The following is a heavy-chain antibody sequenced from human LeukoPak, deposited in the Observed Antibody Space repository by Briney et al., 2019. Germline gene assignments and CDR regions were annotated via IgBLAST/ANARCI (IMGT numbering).Heavy chain of an antibody. J-gene: IGHJ4*02. V-gene: IGHV1-46*01. CDR1: GYTFTSYY. CDR3: ARDHRLKDLNPRIVVVPAAVDY. Sequence: ASVKVSCKASGYTFTSYYMHWVRQAPGQGLEWMGIINPSGGSTSYAQKFQGRVTMTRDTSTSTVYMELSSLRSEDTAVYYCARDHRLKDLNPRIVVVPAAVDYWGQGTLVTVSS. CDR2: INPSGGST. D-gene: IGHD2-2*01.